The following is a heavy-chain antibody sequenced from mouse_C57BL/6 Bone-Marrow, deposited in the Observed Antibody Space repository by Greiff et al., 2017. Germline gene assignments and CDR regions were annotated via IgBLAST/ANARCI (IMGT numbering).Heavy chain of an antibody. CDR3: TTFFYVGNCDY. CDR2: IDLEDGDT. CDR1: GFNIKDYY. V-gene: IGHV14-1*01. D-gene: IGHD2-1*01. Sequence: VQLTESGAELVRPGASVKLSCTASGFNIKDYYMHWVKQRPDQGLEWIGRIDLEDGDTEYAPKFQGKATMTADTSSNTACLQLSSLTSENTAVYYCTTFFYVGNCDYWGQGTTLTVSS. J-gene: IGHJ2*01.